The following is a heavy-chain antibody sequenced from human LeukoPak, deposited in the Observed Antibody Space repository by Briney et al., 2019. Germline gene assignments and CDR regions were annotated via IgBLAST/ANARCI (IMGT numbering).Heavy chain of an antibody. J-gene: IGHJ3*02. CDR1: GGSIISYY. CDR2: IYYSGST. Sequence: SETLSLTCTVSGGSIISYYWSWIRQPPGKGLDWIGYIYYSGSTNYNPSLKSRVTISVDTSKSQFSLKMSSVTAADTAVYYCARDHQIANYYGSGSDAFDIWGQGTMVTVS. D-gene: IGHD3-10*01. CDR3: ARDHQIANYYGSGSDAFDI. V-gene: IGHV4-59*01.